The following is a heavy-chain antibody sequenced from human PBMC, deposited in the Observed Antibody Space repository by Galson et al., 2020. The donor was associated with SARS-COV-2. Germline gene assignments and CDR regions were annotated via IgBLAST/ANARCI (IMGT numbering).Heavy chain of an antibody. V-gene: IGHV3-21*01. CDR1: GFHFSNYR. CDR3: ARDEGIRAYNYGRLYYGMDV. Sequence: GGSLRLSCAASGFHFSNYRMNWVRLAPGKGLEWVSSISTSSSNTYYVDSVKGRFTISRDNPRNSLYLQMNSLRDEDTAVYYCARDEGIRAYNYGRLYYGMDVWGQGTTVTVSS. J-gene: IGHJ6*02. D-gene: IGHD5-18*01. CDR2: ISTSSSNT.